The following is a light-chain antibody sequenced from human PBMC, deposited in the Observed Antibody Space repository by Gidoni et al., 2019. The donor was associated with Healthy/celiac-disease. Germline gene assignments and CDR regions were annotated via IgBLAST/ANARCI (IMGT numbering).Light chain of an antibody. V-gene: IGKV3-11*01. CDR1: QSGSRY. CDR3: QQRSNWPLT. Sequence: EIAVTQSLATLSLSPGEGATLSCRASQSGSRYLAWYQQKPGQAPRLLIYDASNRATGIPARFSGSGSGTDFTLTISSLGPEDFAVYSCQQRSNWPLTFXGXTKVEIK. CDR2: DAS. J-gene: IGKJ4*01.